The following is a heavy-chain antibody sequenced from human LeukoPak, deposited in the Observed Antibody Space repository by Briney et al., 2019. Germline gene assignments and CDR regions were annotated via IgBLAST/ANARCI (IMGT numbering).Heavy chain of an antibody. Sequence: GGSLRLSCAASGFTFSSYAMSWVRQAPGKGLEWVSAIGGSGGSTYYADSVKGRFTISRDNSKNTLYLQMNSLRAEDTAVYYCARGKGNCYGHHDAFDIWGQGTTVTVSS. CDR1: GFTFSSYA. D-gene: IGHD5-18*01. V-gene: IGHV3-23*01. CDR3: ARGKGNCYGHHDAFDI. J-gene: IGHJ3*02. CDR2: IGGSGGST.